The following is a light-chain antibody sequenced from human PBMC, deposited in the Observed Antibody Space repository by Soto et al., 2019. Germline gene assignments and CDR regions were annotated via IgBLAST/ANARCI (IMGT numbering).Light chain of an antibody. J-gene: IGKJ1*01. CDR2: GAS. Sequence: EIVLTQSPGTLSLSPGERATLSCGASQSFTSNYLAWYQQKPGQAPRLXIYGASTRATGIPARFSGSGSGTEFTLTISSLQSEDFAVYYCQQYNNWPPWTFGQGTKVDIK. CDR1: QSFTSN. CDR3: QQYNNWPPWT. V-gene: IGKV3-15*01.